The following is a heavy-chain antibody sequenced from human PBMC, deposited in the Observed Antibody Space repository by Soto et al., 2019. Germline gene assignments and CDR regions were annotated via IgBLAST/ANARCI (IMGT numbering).Heavy chain of an antibody. CDR2: ISGSGGST. D-gene: IGHD3-22*01. CDR3: AKDYTYYYDSSGYYSDY. V-gene: IGHV3-23*01. Sequence: AGSLRLSCAAAGFTFSSYAMSWVRQAPGKGLEWVSAISGSGGSTYYADSVKGRFTISRDNSKNTLYLQMNSLRAEDTAVYYCAKDYTYYYDSSGYYSDYWGQGTLVTVSS. CDR1: GFTFSSYA. J-gene: IGHJ4*02.